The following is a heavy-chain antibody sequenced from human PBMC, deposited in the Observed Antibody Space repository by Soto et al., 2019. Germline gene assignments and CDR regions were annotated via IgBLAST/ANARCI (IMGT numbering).Heavy chain of an antibody. CDR1: GGTFSSYA. D-gene: IGHD3-22*01. J-gene: IGHJ5*02. V-gene: IGHV1-69*01. CDR2: IIPIFGTA. Sequence: QVQLVQSGAEVKKPGSSVKVSCKASGGTFSSYAISWVRQAPGQGLEWMGGIIPIFGTANYAQKFQGRVTITADESTSTAYMQLSSLRSADSAVYYCARGALGGVMIVDSFDPWGQGTLVTVSS. CDR3: ARGALGGVMIVDSFDP.